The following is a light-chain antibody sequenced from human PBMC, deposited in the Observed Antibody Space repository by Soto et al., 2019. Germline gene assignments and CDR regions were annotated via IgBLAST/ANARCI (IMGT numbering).Light chain of an antibody. CDR3: QVRTNWSIA. Sequence: DIQMTQSPSTLSASVGDRVTITCRASQSVRNWLAWYQQKPGKAPKLLIYDASSLESGVPSRFSGSGFGTEFTLTISSLQPDDFATYYCQVRTNWSIAFGRGTRLETK. CDR2: DAS. CDR1: QSVRNW. J-gene: IGKJ5*01. V-gene: IGKV1-5*01.